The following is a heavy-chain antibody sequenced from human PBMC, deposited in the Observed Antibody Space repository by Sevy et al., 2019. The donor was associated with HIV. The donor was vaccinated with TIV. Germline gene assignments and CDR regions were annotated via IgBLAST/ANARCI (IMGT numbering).Heavy chain of an antibody. CDR1: GGSISSISYY. Sequence: SETLSLTCTVSGGSISSISYYWGWIRQPPGQGLEWIGSLYYSGSTYYNPSLKSRVTISVDTSKNQFSLTLSSVTVADTAVYFCAREAGGYDYDYGMDVWGQGTTVTVSS. V-gene: IGHV4-39*02. CDR2: LYYSGST. D-gene: IGHD5-12*01. CDR3: AREAGGYDYDYGMDV. J-gene: IGHJ6*02.